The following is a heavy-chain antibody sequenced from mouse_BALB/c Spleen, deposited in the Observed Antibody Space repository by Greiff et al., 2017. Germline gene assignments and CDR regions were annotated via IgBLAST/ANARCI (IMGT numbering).Heavy chain of an antibody. Sequence: VQLQQPGAELVRPGSSVKISCKASGYAFSSYWMNWVKQRPGQGLEWIGQIYPGDGDTNYNGKFKGKATLTADKSSSTAYMQLSSLTSEDSAVYFCARKGMITTYAMDYWGQGTSVTVSS. D-gene: IGHD2-4*01. J-gene: IGHJ4*01. CDR1: GYAFSSYW. CDR2: IYPGDGDT. V-gene: IGHV1-80*01. CDR3: ARKGMITTYAMDY.